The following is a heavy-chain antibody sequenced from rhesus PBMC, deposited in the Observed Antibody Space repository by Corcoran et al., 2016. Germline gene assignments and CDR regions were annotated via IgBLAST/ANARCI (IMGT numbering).Heavy chain of an antibody. V-gene: IGHV4-93*02. CDR2: VDGSGAST. J-gene: IGHJ5-1*01. D-gene: IGHD6-31*01. CDR3: ARTSGYASGSFVV. Sequence: QVQLRESVSSVVSSPETLPLSGSAAGGFISGLTWRKWIPHAPRRGRDCVGGVDGSGASTEYNPSLMSGITISIDASKTQFSLKLNSVTAADTAIYFCARTSGYASGSFVVWGAGVMVAVSS. CDR1: GGFISGLTW.